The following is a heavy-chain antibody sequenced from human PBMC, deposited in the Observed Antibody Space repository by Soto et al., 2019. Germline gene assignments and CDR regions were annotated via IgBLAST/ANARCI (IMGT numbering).Heavy chain of an antibody. J-gene: IGHJ4*02. Sequence: EVQLLESGGGFLQPGGSQRLSCVASGFTFNSYAMSWVRQTPEKGLEWVSAISGSGYQTYYAQSVQGRFTISRDNSKSTVYLQMNGLRADDSATYYCAKGRYFDASGGCANFWGQGTLVTVSS. CDR2: ISGSGYQT. CDR3: AKGRYFDASGGCANF. CDR1: GFTFNSYA. V-gene: IGHV3-23*01. D-gene: IGHD3-22*01.